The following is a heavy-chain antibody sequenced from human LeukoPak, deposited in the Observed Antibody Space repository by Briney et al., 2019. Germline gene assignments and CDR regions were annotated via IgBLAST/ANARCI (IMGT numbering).Heavy chain of an antibody. J-gene: IGHJ4*02. V-gene: IGHV1-2*02. CDR1: GYTFTGYY. CDR2: INPNSGGT. Sequence: ASMKVSCKASGYTFTGYYMHWVRQAPGQGLEWMGWINPNSGGTNYAQKFQGRVTMTRDTSISTAYMELSRLRSDDTAVYYCARGYCSGGSCYEIDYWGQGTLVTVSS. D-gene: IGHD2-15*01. CDR3: ARGYCSGGSCYEIDY.